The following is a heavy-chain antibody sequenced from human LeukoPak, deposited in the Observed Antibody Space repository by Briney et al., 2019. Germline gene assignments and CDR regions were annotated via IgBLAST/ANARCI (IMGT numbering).Heavy chain of an antibody. D-gene: IGHD3-22*01. CDR1: GGSISSGGYY. J-gene: IGHJ3*02. Sequence: PSETLSLTCTVSGGSISSGGYYWSWIRQHPGKGLEWIGCIYYSGSTYYNPSLKSRVTISVDTSKNQFSLKLSSVTAADTAVYYCARGWEYYYDSSGPLDAFDIWGQGTMVTVSS. CDR3: ARGWEYYYDSSGPLDAFDI. V-gene: IGHV4-31*03. CDR2: IYYSGST.